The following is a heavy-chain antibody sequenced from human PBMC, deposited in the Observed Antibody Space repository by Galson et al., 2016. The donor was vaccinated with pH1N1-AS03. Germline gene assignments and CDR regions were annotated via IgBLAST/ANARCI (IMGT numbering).Heavy chain of an antibody. J-gene: IGHJ4*02. CDR3: ARAVRNQLFSAH. Sequence: SVKVSCKASGYTFSNYDIAWVRQAPGQGLEWMGWMNPNSGNTGYAQRLRGRVSMTSNTAITTAYMELSSLKTDDTAVYYCARAVRNQLFSAHWGQGSLVTVSS. D-gene: IGHD5-18*01. V-gene: IGHV1-8*01. CDR2: MNPNSGNT. CDR1: GYTFSNYD.